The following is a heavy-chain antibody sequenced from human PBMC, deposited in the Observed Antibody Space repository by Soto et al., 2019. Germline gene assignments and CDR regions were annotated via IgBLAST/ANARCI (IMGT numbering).Heavy chain of an antibody. CDR1: GYSFTSYW. CDR2: IDPSDSYT. V-gene: IGHV5-10-1*01. CDR3: ATYSSRYYGMDV. D-gene: IGHD6-13*01. Sequence: PGESLKISCKGSGYSFTSYWISWVRQMPGKGLEWMGRIDPSDSYTNYSPSFQGHVTISADQSISTSFLQWSSLQASGTAMYYCATYSSRYYGMDVWGQGTTVTVSS. J-gene: IGHJ6*02.